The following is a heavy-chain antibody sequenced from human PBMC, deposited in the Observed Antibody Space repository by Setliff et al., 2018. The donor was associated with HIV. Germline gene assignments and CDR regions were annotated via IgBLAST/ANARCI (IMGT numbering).Heavy chain of an antibody. CDR3: ARLGDSGYDFRGYFDY. CDR1: GGSVSDASYY. CDR2: VYYSGGT. V-gene: IGHV4-39*01. Sequence: LSLTCTVSGGSVSDASYYWGWIRQPPGKGLEWLANVYYSGGTYYNPSLNSRVTISVDTSRNQFSLKLTSVTAADTALYFCARLGDSGYDFRGYFDYWGQGKLVTVSS. D-gene: IGHD5-12*01. J-gene: IGHJ4*02.